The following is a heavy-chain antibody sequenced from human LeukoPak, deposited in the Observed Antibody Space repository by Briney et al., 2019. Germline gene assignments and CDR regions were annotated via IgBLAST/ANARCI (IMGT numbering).Heavy chain of an antibody. V-gene: IGHV4-34*01. CDR2: INHSGST. D-gene: IGHD2-15*01. CDR3: ARAYTPFYCSGGSCSAYYFDY. Sequence: PSETLSLTCAVYGGSFSGYYWSWIRQPPGKGLEWIGEINHSGSTNYNPSLKSQVTISVDTSKNQFSLKLSSVTAADTAVYYCARAYTPFYCSGGSCSAYYFDYWGQGTLVTVSS. CDR1: GGSFSGYY. J-gene: IGHJ4*02.